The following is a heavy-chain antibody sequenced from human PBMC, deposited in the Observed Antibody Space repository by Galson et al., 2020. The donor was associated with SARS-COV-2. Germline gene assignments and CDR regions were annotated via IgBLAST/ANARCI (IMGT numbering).Heavy chain of an antibody. CDR2: IYHSGST. CDR3: ASESGSFQPGYFDL. J-gene: IGHJ2*01. D-gene: IGHD3-10*01. Sequence: ASETLSLTCTVSGGSIGSGDYYWNWIRQPPGKGLEWIGYIYHSGSTLYNTSLRSRLTMSVDTSKNQFSLKLTSVIAADTAMYYCASESGSFQPGYFDLWGRGTLVTVSS. CDR1: GGSIGSGDYY. V-gene: IGHV4-30-4*01.